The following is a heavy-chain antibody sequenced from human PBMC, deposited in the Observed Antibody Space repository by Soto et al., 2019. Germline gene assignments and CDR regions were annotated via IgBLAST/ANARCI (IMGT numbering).Heavy chain of an antibody. D-gene: IGHD6-13*01. J-gene: IGHJ4*02. Sequence: EVQLVESGGGLVQPGGSLRLSCAASGFTFSSYWMSWVRQAPGKGLEWVANIKQDGSEKYYVDSVKGRFTISRDNAKNSLYLQMNSLRAEDTAVYYCARRIAPAGMEVLGFDYWGQGTLVTVSS. CDR1: GFTFSSYW. CDR3: ARRIAPAGMEVLGFDY. CDR2: IKQDGSEK. V-gene: IGHV3-7*05.